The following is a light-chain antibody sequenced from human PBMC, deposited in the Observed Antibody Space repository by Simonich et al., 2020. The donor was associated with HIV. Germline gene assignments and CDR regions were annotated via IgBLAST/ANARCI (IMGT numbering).Light chain of an antibody. CDR1: QSLLHGNGYNY. Sequence: DIVMTQSPLSLPVTPGEPASISCRSSQSLLHGNGYNYLDWYLQKPGQSPQLLIYLGSNRASGVPDRFSGSGSGTDFTLKISRVEAEDVGVYYCMQGIHLPWTFGQGTKVEIK. CDR3: MQGIHLPWT. V-gene: IGKV2-28*01. CDR2: LGS. J-gene: IGKJ1*01.